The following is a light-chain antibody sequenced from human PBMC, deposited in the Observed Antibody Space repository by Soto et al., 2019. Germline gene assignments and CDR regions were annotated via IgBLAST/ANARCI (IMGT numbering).Light chain of an antibody. CDR2: LGY. V-gene: IGKV2-28*01. CDR1: QSLLHRNGYNY. Sequence: DIVMTQSPLSLPVTPGEPAYISCRSSQSLLHRNGYNYLDWYLQKPGQSPQLLIYLGYNRASGDPDRVSSSGSGTDFTLKISRVEAEYVGVYYCYQALQTHHTVGGGTKVEIK. CDR3: YQALQTHHT. J-gene: IGKJ4*01.